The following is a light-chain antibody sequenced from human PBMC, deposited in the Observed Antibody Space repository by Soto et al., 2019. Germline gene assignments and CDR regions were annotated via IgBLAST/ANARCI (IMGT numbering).Light chain of an antibody. CDR2: EVT. V-gene: IGLV2-14*01. J-gene: IGLJ2*01. CDR3: DSYTTSSTVV. Sequence: QSALTQPASVPGSPGQSITISCTGTSNDIGQYNYVSWYQQHPGKAPKLIIYEVTNRPSGVSYRFSGSKSGNTASLTISGLQAEDEADYFCDSYTTSSTVVFGGGTKLTVL. CDR1: SNDIGQYNY.